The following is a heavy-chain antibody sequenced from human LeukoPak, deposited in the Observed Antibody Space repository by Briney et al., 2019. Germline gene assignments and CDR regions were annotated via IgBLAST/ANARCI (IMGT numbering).Heavy chain of an antibody. V-gene: IGHV4-34*01. Sequence: PSETLSLPCGISGESFSGYYWSWIRQSPEKGLEWIGEINHSGVTNYNPSLKSRVTISVDSSNQQFSLRLNSVTAADTAVYYCARGPASPGIHYFFHYWGQGTLVTVSS. J-gene: IGHJ4*02. CDR2: INHSGVT. CDR3: ARGPASPGIHYFFHY. CDR1: GESFSGYY.